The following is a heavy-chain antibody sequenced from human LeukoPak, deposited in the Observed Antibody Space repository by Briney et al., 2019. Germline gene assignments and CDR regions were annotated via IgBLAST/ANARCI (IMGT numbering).Heavy chain of an antibody. CDR1: GYSFSDYY. Sequence: ASVKVSCKASGYSFSDYYIHWVRQAPGQGLEWMGWINPNSGGTHYAQKFQGRVTMTRDTSITTVYMELSRLGSDDTAVYYCAKWGTYYYDSSGDLGLDYWGQGTLVTVSS. D-gene: IGHD3-22*01. CDR2: INPNSGGT. J-gene: IGHJ4*02. CDR3: AKWGTYYYDSSGDLGLDY. V-gene: IGHV1-2*02.